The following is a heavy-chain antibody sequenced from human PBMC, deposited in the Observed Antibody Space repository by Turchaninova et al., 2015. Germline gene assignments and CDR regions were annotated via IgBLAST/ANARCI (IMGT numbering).Heavy chain of an antibody. CDR3: AHRRITIPGNPGRDDTFDI. V-gene: IGHV2-5*02. J-gene: IGHJ3*02. Sequence: QITLKESGPTLLKPTETLTLTCTVAGCSLSSRGVGVGWIRQPPGKAPEGLAVIYWDDDKRYSPSVKSRLTITKDTSKNQVVLSLTNMDPVDTATYYCAHRRITIPGNPGRDDTFDIWGQGTRVTVSS. D-gene: IGHD1-20*01. CDR1: GCSLSSRGVG. CDR2: IYWDDDK.